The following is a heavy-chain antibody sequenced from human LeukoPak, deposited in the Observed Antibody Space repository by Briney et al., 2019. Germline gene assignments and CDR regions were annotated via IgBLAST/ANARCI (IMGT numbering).Heavy chain of an antibody. CDR3: ASLGGTYYYGSGSQTNDY. Sequence: PSETLSLTCTVSGVYISSYYWSWIRQPPGKGLEWIGYIYYSGSTNYNPSLKSRVTISVDTSKNQFSLKLSSVTAADTAVYYCASLGGTYYYGSGSQTNDYWGQGTLVTVSS. D-gene: IGHD3-10*01. V-gene: IGHV4-59*01. CDR2: IYYSGST. J-gene: IGHJ4*02. CDR1: GVYISSYY.